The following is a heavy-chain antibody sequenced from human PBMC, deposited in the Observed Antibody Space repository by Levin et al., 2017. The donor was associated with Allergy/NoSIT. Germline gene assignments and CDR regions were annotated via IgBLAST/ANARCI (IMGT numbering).Heavy chain of an antibody. CDR2: TSHDGSNK. CDR3: ARGRQQLAQSFDY. D-gene: IGHD6-13*01. CDR1: GFTFSSYG. Sequence: QPGGSLRLSCAASGFTFSSYGMHWVRQAPGKGLEWVAVTSHDGSNKNYADSVKGRFTISRDNSKNTLYLQMNSLRAEDTAVYYCARGRQQLAQSFDYWGQGTLVIVSS. V-gene: IGHV3-30*03. J-gene: IGHJ4*02.